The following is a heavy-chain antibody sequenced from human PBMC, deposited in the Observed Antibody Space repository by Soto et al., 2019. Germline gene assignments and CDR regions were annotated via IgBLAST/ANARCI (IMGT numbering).Heavy chain of an antibody. D-gene: IGHD6-6*01. Sequence: GASVKVSCKASGYTFTGYYMHWVRQAPGQGLEWMGWINPNSGGTNYAQKFQGWVTMTRDTSISTAYMELSRLRSDDTAVYYCARASIAASMPYNWFDPWGQGTLVTASS. J-gene: IGHJ5*02. CDR3: ARASIAASMPYNWFDP. CDR1: GYTFTGYY. V-gene: IGHV1-2*04. CDR2: INPNSGGT.